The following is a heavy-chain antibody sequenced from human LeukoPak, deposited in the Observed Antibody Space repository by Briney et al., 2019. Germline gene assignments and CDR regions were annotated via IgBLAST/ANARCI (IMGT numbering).Heavy chain of an antibody. CDR3: ARYYDGSYAFDI. D-gene: IGHD3-22*01. J-gene: IGHJ3*02. CDR1: GGSISSSSSY. V-gene: IGHV4-39*01. Sequence: SETLSLTCTVSGGSISSSSSYWGWIRQPPGKGLEWIGNIYYSGSTYYNPSLKSRVTISVDTSKNQFSLKLSSVTAADTAVYYCARYYDGSYAFDIWGQGTMVTVSS. CDR2: IYYSGST.